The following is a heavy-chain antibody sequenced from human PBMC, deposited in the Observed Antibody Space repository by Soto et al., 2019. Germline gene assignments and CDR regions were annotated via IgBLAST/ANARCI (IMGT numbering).Heavy chain of an antibody. CDR2: INYSGTT. CDR1: GGSIRTTSFY. J-gene: IGHJ4*02. Sequence: QLQLQESGPGLVKPSETLSLTCTVSGGSIRTTSFYWAGIRQPPGKGLEWIGSINYSGTTYYTSSLRSRVTISVDTSKNQFSLKMSSVTAADTSVYYCGRFIHCLTTSCYFDYWGQGALVTVSS. D-gene: IGHD2-2*01. CDR3: GRFIHCLTTSCYFDY. V-gene: IGHV4-39*01.